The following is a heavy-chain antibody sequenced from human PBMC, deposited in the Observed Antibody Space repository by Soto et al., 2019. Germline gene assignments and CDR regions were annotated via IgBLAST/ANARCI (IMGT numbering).Heavy chain of an antibody. J-gene: IGHJ4*02. CDR1: GFTFSDYA. V-gene: IGHV3-23*01. D-gene: IGHD6-19*01. CDR3: AKDRKSGSGWYWDY. Sequence: GGSLRLSCAASGFTFSDYAMSWVRQAPGKGLEWVSAISASGGTTYYADSVRGRFTISRDNSKNTLYLQMNSLRAEDTVVYYCAKDRKSGSGWYWDYWGQGTLVTVSS. CDR2: ISASGGTT.